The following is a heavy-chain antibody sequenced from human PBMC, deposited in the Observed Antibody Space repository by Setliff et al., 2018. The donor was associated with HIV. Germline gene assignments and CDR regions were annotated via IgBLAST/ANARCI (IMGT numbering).Heavy chain of an antibody. Sequence: KTSETLSLTCGVSGGSFSGYSWSWIRQSPGKGLEWIGEVNHSGSSNLNPSFERRVTISGVPSKNQFSLRLSSVTAADTAIYYCARGRDSVLTPFDYWGQGTLVTVSS. J-gene: IGHJ4*02. D-gene: IGHD3-10*01. CDR3: ARGRDSVLTPFDY. V-gene: IGHV4-34*01. CDR2: VNHSGSS. CDR1: GGSFSGYS.